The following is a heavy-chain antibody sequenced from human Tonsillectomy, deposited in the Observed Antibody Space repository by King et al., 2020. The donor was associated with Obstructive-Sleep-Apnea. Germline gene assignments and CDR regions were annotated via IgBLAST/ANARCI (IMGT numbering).Heavy chain of an antibody. V-gene: IGHV3-23*04. CDR1: GFTFSSYA. CDR2: VSGSGDST. J-gene: IGHJ4*02. D-gene: IGHD3-10*01. CDR3: AKSIITMIRGVIIEGYYFEY. Sequence: VQLVGSGGGLVQPGGSLRLSCAVSGFTFSSYAMSWVRQAPGKGLEWVSGVSGSGDSTHYADSVKGRFTISRDNSKNTLYLQMNSLRAEDTAVYYCAKSIITMIRGVIIEGYYFEYWGQGTLVTVSS.